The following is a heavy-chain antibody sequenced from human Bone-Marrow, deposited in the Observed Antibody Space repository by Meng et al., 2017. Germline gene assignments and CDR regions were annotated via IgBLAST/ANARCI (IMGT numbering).Heavy chain of an antibody. CDR1: GGTFSTYA. J-gene: IGHJ1*01. D-gene: IGHD6-19*01. V-gene: IGHV1-69*05. CDR2: IIPIFGTA. Sequence: VQRGEFGAGGKKAGSWGKASCKASGGTFSTYAISWVRQAPGQGLEWMGGIIPIFGTANYAQKFQGRVTITTDESTSTAYMELSSLRSEDTAVYYCAGKTYSSGWGEYFQHWGQDTLVTVSS. CDR3: AGKTYSSGWGEYFQH.